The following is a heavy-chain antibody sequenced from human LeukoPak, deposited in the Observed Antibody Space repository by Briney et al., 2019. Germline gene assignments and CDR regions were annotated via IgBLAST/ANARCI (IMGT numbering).Heavy chain of an antibody. CDR3: ARENIAVAGNSLYYFDY. Sequence: PSETLSLTCTVSGGSISSYYWSWIRQPAGKGLEWIGRIYTSGSTNYNPSLKSRVTISVDTSKNQFSLKLSSVTAADTAVYYCARENIAVAGNSLYYFDYWGQGTLVTVSS. D-gene: IGHD6-19*01. V-gene: IGHV4-4*07. J-gene: IGHJ4*02. CDR2: IYTSGST. CDR1: GGSISSYY.